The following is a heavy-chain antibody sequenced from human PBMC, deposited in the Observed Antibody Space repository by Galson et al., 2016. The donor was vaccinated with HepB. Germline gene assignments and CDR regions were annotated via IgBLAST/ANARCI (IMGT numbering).Heavy chain of an antibody. V-gene: IGHV6-1*01. CDR3: ARAARLYGVLRTHGLDA. CDR2: TYFTSRWYT. Sequence: CAISGDSVSSSYAAWNWIRQSPSRGLEWLGRTYFTSRWYTDHAESVKGRIDISPDTSKNQFSLLVNSVNPEDTAVYYCARAARLYGVLRTHGLDAWGQGTTVTVSS. D-gene: IGHD2-8*01. CDR1: GDSVSSSYAA. J-gene: IGHJ6*02.